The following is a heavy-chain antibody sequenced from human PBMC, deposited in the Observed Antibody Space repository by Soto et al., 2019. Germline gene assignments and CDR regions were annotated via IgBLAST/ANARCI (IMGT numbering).Heavy chain of an antibody. CDR2: IFYSGVT. CDR1: GDSISSSSHY. J-gene: IGHJ6*02. V-gene: IGHV4-39*07. D-gene: IGHD2-8*01. Sequence: SETLSLTCTVSGDSISSSSHYWGWIRQPPGKGLEWIGSIFYSGVTYYNPSLKSRVTISVDKSKNQFSLKLSSVTAADTAVYYCARRGYCTNGVCYYGMDVWGQGTTVTVSS. CDR3: ARRGYCTNGVCYYGMDV.